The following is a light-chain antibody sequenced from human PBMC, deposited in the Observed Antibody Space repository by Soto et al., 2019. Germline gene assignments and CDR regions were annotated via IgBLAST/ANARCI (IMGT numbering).Light chain of an antibody. CDR3: QLYGVSPKT. V-gene: IGKV3-20*01. J-gene: IGKJ1*01. Sequence: EIVLTQSPGTLSLSPGERATLSCRASQTLTNTYLAWYQQKPGQAPRLLIFDASTRATGIPDRFSGSGSGTDFTLTISRQEPEYFAVYCCQLYGVSPKTFGQGTNVEVK. CDR1: QTLTNTY. CDR2: DAS.